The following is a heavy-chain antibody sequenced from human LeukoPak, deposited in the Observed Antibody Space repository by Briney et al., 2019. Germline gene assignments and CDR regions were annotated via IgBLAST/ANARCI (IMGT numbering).Heavy chain of an antibody. D-gene: IGHD3-22*01. CDR2: INSDGSST. Sequence: GGSLRLSCAASGFTFSSYWMHWVRQAPGKGLVWVSRINSDGSSTSYADSVKGRFTISRDNAKNTLYLQMNSLRAEDTAVYHCARDPPGYYDSSGGNFDYWGQGTLVTVSS. J-gene: IGHJ4*02. V-gene: IGHV3-74*01. CDR3: ARDPPGYYDSSGGNFDY. CDR1: GFTFSSYW.